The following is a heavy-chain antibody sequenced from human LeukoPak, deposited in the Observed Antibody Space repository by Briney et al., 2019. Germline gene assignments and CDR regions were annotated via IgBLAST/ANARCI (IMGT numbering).Heavy chain of an antibody. CDR1: GYNFTSYW. CDR3: ARVMTGYYSDDAFDI. V-gene: IGHV5-10-1*01. J-gene: IGHJ3*02. Sequence: GESLKISCKGSGYNFTSYWISWVRQMPGKGLEWMGKIDPSDSYTNYSPSFQGHVTISADKSIGTAYLQWSSLKASDTAMYYCARVMTGYYSDDAFDIWGQGTMVTVSS. D-gene: IGHD3-9*01. CDR2: IDPSDSYT.